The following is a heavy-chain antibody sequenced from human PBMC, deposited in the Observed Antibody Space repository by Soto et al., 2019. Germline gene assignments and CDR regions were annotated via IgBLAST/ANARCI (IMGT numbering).Heavy chain of an antibody. D-gene: IGHD3-3*01. Sequence: SVNVSCKTSGGTLSSYAISWVRQATGQGLEWMGGIIPIFGTANYAQKFQGRVTITADESTSTAYMELSSLRPEDTAVYYCARGADFWSGYSLYYYYYGMDVWGQGTTVTVSS. J-gene: IGHJ6*02. V-gene: IGHV1-69*13. CDR3: ARGADFWSGYSLYYYYYGMDV. CDR2: IIPIFGTA. CDR1: GGTLSSYA.